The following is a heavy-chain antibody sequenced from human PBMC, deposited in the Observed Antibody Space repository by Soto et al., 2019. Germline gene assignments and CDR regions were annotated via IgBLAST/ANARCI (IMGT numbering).Heavy chain of an antibody. D-gene: IGHD3-16*01. CDR2: IARLSTNI. CDR1: GFTFSDYS. J-gene: IGHJ4*02. V-gene: IGHV3-48*01. Sequence: EVQLVESGGGLVPPGGSLRLSCAASGFTFSDYSINWVRQAPGKGPEWISYIARLSTNIYYADSVKGRFTISRDNDRNSLYLQMNSLRAEDTAVYYCALNRFTYDYRSSFDYRGQGTLVTVSS. CDR3: ALNRFTYDYRSSFDY.